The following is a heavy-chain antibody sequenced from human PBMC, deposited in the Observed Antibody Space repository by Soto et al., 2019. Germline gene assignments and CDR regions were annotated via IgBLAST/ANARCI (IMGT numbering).Heavy chain of an antibody. V-gene: IGHV3-7*01. CDR1: GFRFSSFW. CDR3: ARDGGYSGYDFFDF. J-gene: IGHJ4*02. D-gene: IGHD5-12*01. CDR2: IKQDGSEK. Sequence: GSLRLSCAASGFRFSSFWMNWLRQAPGKGLEWVANIKQDGSEKKYVDSVKGRFTISRDSAKNSLYLQMNSLRVEDTAVYYCARDGGYSGYDFFDFWGPGALVTVSS.